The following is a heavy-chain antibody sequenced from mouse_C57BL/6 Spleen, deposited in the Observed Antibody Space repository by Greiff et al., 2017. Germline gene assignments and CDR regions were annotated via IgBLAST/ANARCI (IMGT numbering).Heavy chain of an antibody. CDR2: ISYDGSN. Sequence: DVKLQESGPGLVKPSQSLSLTCSVTGYSITSGYYWNWIRQFPGNKLEWMGYISYDGSNNYNPSLKNRISITRDTSKNQFFLKLNSVTTEDTATYYCAREGLGAWGQGTLVTVSA. CDR3: AREGLGA. V-gene: IGHV3-6*01. CDR1: GYSITSGYY. J-gene: IGHJ3*01.